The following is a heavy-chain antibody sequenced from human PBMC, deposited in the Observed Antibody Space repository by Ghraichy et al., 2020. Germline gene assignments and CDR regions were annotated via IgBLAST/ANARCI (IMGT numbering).Heavy chain of an antibody. J-gene: IGHJ3*02. V-gene: IGHV4-59*08. Sequence: ESLNISCTVSGDSISTYYWNWIRQPPGKGLEWIGYIYYSGRSDNNPSLKGRVTISVDTSKNQFSLKLSSVTAADTAVYYCARAVAGTRDAFDIWGQGTMVTVSS. CDR2: IYYSGRS. D-gene: IGHD6-19*01. CDR1: GDSISTYY. CDR3: ARAVAGTRDAFDI.